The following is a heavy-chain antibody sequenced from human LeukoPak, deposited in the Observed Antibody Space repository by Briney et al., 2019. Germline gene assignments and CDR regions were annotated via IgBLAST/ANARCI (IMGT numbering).Heavy chain of an antibody. CDR3: ARDIQLST. J-gene: IGHJ3*01. Sequence: GGSLRLSCAASGFTFSESAMTWVRQAPGKGLDWVSLISFSGANPYYADSVKGRFTISRDNSKDTLFLQINSLRAEDTAIYYCARDIQLSTWGLGTMVTVSS. D-gene: IGHD5-24*01. CDR1: GFTFSESA. V-gene: IGHV3-23*01. CDR2: ISFSGANP.